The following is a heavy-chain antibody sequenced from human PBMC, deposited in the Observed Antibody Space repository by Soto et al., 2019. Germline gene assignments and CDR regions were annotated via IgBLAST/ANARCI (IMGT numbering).Heavy chain of an antibody. CDR1: GGSFSGYY. V-gene: IGHV4-34*01. CDR2: INHSGST. Sequence: PSETLCLPCAVYGGSFSGYYWSWIRQPPGKGLGRIGEINHSGSTNYNPSLKSRVTISVDTSKKQFSLKLSSVTSADTAVYYCARGRRGGYYYDSSGYSHPRPYGMDVWGQGSTVTVSS. D-gene: IGHD3-22*01. CDR3: ARGRRGGYYYDSSGYSHPRPYGMDV. J-gene: IGHJ6*02.